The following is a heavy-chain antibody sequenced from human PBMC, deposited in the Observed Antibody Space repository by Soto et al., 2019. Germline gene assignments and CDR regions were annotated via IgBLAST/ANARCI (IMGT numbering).Heavy chain of an antibody. CDR3: ARGGCGYFAWLGLHYYYGMDV. D-gene: IGHD3-9*01. Sequence: SETLSLTCAVSGGSISSSNWWSWVRQPPGKGLEWIGEIYHSGSTNYNPSLKSRVTISVDKSKNQFSLKLSSVTAADTAVYYCARGGCGYFAWLGLHYYYGMDVWGQGTTVTVSS. V-gene: IGHV4-4*02. CDR1: GGSISSSNW. J-gene: IGHJ6*02. CDR2: IYHSGST.